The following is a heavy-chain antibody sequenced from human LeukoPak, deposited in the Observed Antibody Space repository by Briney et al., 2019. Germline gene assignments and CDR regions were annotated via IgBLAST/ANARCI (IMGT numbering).Heavy chain of an antibody. Sequence: GGSLRLSCAASGFTFSSYGMHWVRQAPGKGLEWVAFIRYDGSNKNYVDSVKGRFTISRDNSKNTLYLQMKSLRAEDTAVYYCAKSVPAIRGEIDYWGQGTLVTVSS. D-gene: IGHD3-10*01. V-gene: IGHV3-30*02. CDR2: IRYDGSNK. J-gene: IGHJ4*02. CDR3: AKSVPAIRGEIDY. CDR1: GFTFSSYG.